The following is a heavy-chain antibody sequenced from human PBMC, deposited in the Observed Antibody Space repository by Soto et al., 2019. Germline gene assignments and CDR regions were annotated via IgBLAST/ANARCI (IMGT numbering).Heavy chain of an antibody. CDR1: GGSISTYY. CDR3: ARSISGYHYYFDY. D-gene: IGHD3-22*01. J-gene: IGHJ4*01. Sequence: NPSETLSLTCTVSGGSISTYYWSWTRQPPGKGLEWIAYIYYSGITNYNPSLKSRLTISVDTSKTQFSLKLTSVTAADTAVYYCARSISGYHYYFDYWGHGTLVTVSS. CDR2: IYYSGIT. V-gene: IGHV4-59*01.